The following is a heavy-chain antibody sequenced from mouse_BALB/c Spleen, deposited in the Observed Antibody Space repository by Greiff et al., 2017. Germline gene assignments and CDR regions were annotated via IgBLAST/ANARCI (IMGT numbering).Heavy chain of an antibody. J-gene: IGHJ1*01. CDR2: ISSGGSYT. CDR3: TRLYYRYDEGWYFDV. Sequence: EVQGVESGGGLVKPGGSLKLSCAASGFTFSSYTMSWVRQTPEKRLEWVATISSGGSYTYYPDSVKGRFTISRDNAKNTLYLQMSSLKSEDTAMYYCTRLYYRYDEGWYFDVWGAGTTVTVSS. CDR1: GFTFSSYT. V-gene: IGHV5-6-4*01. D-gene: IGHD2-14*01.